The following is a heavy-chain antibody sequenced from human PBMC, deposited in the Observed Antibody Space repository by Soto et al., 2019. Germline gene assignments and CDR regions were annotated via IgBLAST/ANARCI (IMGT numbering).Heavy chain of an antibody. Sequence: ASVKVSCKASGYTFTSYGISWVRQAPGQGLEWMGWISAYNGNTNYAQKFQDRVTMTTDTSTSTAYMELRSLRSDDTAIYYCARVDAYNQPNFGYWGQGTLVTVSS. CDR2: ISAYNGNT. D-gene: IGHD1-1*01. V-gene: IGHV1-18*01. J-gene: IGHJ4*02. CDR3: ARVDAYNQPNFGY. CDR1: GYTFTSYG.